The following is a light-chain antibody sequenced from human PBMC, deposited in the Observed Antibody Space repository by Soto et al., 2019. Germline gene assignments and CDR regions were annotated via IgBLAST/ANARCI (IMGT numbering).Light chain of an antibody. CDR1: ESVDSN. CDR2: KAS. Sequence: EIVMTQSPATLSVSPGGRATLSCRSSESVDSNLAWYQQTFGQPPRLIIYKASNRATGIPARFSGSGSGTEFTLTISGLQSEDVAVYYCQQYILRPYTFGQGTKVEI. CDR3: QQYILRPYT. V-gene: IGKV3D-15*01. J-gene: IGKJ2*01.